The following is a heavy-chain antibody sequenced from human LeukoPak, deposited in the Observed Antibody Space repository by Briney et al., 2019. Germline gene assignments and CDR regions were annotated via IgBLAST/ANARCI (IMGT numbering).Heavy chain of an antibody. D-gene: IGHD6-13*01. V-gene: IGHV3-23*01. CDR3: AKRGLAAALFR. CDR1: GFTFSTFA. J-gene: IGHJ4*02. Sequence: PGGSLRLSCAASGFTFSTFAMIWVRQPPGKGLEWVSDISGSGGSTYYADSVKGRFTISRDNSKNTLYLQMNRLRAEDTAVYYCAKRGLAAALFRWGQGTLVTVSS. CDR2: ISGSGGST.